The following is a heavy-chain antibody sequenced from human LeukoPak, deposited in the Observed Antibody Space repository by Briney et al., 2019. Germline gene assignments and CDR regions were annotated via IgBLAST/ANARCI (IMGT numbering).Heavy chain of an antibody. CDR3: AKAGDLTTVTASPPDC. V-gene: IGHV3-23*01. CDR1: GFTFSRYA. CDR2: ISYSASGT. Sequence: PGGSLRLSCVASGFTFSRYAMSWVRQAPGKGLEWISGISYSASGTYYADSVRGRFTISRDNSKNRLFLQMNSLRAEDTAVYYCAKAGDLTTVTASPPDCWGQGTLVSVSS. J-gene: IGHJ4*02. D-gene: IGHD4-17*01.